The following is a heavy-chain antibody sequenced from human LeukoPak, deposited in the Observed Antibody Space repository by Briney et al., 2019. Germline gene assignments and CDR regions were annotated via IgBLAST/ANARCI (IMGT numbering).Heavy chain of an antibody. CDR3: AREVVPAATYMDV. Sequence: GASVKVSCKASGYTFTSYGISWVRQGHGQGLELMGWISAYNGNTNYAQKFQGRVTMTSDTSISTAYMELSRLRSDDTAVYYCAREVVPAATYMDVWGKGTTVTISS. CDR2: ISAYNGNT. D-gene: IGHD2-2*01. J-gene: IGHJ6*03. V-gene: IGHV1-18*01. CDR1: GYTFTSYG.